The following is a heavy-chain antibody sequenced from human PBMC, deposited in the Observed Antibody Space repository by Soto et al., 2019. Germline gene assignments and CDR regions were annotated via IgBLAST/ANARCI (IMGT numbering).Heavy chain of an antibody. D-gene: IGHD4-17*01. CDR2: IYYSGST. J-gene: IGHJ4*02. V-gene: IGHV4-59*01. CDR1: GGSISSYY. Sequence: PSETLSLTCTVSGGSISSYYWSWIRQPPGKGLEWIGYIYYSGSTNYNPSLKSRVTISVDTSKNQFSLKLSSVTAADTAVYYCARGHGDYVDYWGQGTLVTVSS. CDR3: ARGHGDYVDY.